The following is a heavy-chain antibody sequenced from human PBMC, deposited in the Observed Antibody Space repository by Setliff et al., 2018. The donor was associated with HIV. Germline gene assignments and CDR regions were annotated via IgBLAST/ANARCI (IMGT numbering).Heavy chain of an antibody. V-gene: IGHV1-2*04. CDR2: INPKSDGT. CDR3: ARGMDYYDTSGYYQYYFDY. J-gene: IGHJ4*02. CDR1: GYSFTDYY. Sequence: ASVKVSCKASGYSFTDYYIHWVRQAPGQGLEWMGWINPKSDGTNYAQKFQGWITMTRDTSISTAYMALSRLRSDDTAVYYCARGMDYYDTSGYYQYYFDYWGQGTLVTVSS. D-gene: IGHD3-22*01.